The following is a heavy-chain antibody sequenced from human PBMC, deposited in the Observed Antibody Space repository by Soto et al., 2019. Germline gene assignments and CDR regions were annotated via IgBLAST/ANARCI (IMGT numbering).Heavy chain of an antibody. V-gene: IGHV4-59*01. CDR2: IYYSGST. CDR1: GGSISSYY. CDR3: ARGRFRMEWERGSDLDY. D-gene: IGHD1-26*01. Sequence: QVQLQESGPGLVKPSETLSLTCTVSGGSISSYYWSWIRQPPGKGLEWIGYIYYSGSTNYNPSLKSRVTISVDTSKNQFSLKLSSVTAADTAVYYCARGRFRMEWERGSDLDYWGQGTLVTVSS. J-gene: IGHJ4*02.